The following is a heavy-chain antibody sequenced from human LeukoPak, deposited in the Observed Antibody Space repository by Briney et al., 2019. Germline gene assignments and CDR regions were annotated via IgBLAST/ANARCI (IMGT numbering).Heavy chain of an antibody. CDR1: GFTFSSYW. Sequence: GGSLRLSCAASGFTFSSYWMSWVRQAPGKGLEWVANIKQDGSEKYYVDSVKGRFTISRDNAKNSLYLQMNSLRAEDTAVYYCARNMRASYYYDSSGYYYHYYYGMDVWGQGTTVTDSS. CDR3: ARNMRASYYYDSSGYYYHYYYGMDV. V-gene: IGHV3-7*01. CDR2: IKQDGSEK. D-gene: IGHD3-22*01. J-gene: IGHJ6*02.